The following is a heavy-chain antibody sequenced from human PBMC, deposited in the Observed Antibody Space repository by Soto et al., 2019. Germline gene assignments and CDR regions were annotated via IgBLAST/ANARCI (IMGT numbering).Heavy chain of an antibody. CDR3: AMSAGYGGAFDV. J-gene: IGHJ3*01. CDR1: GFTFSIYA. D-gene: IGHD1-1*01. CDR2: ITNNGDTT. Sequence: EKQLVESGGALVQPGGSLRLSCVASGFTFSIYALTWVRQAPGKGLEWVSLITNNGDTTFFGDSVKGRFTISRDNSKNTLYLQLENLRAEDTAVYYCAMSAGYGGAFDVWGHGTVVTVSS. V-gene: IGHV3-23*04.